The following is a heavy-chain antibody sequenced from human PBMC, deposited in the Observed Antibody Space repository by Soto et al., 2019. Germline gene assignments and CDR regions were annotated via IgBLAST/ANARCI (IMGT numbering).Heavy chain of an antibody. D-gene: IGHD2-2*01. CDR1: GNTFTNVG. J-gene: IGHJ5*02. CDR3: ARVIPGAEAWFHP. Sequence: QGQLVQSGVEVKKPGASVKVSCSASGNTFTNVGVTWVRQAPGQGLEWMGWISTYTDDPSYAQKFQGRVTMTIATSTSTAYLELRSLTSDDTAVYYCARVIPGAEAWFHPWGHGTLVTVSS. V-gene: IGHV1-18*01. CDR2: ISTYTDDP.